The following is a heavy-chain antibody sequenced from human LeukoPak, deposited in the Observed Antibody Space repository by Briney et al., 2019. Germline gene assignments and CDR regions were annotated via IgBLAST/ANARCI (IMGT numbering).Heavy chain of an antibody. CDR2: IYHSGST. J-gene: IGHJ6*03. Sequence: SETLSLTCAVSGGSISSSNWWSWVRQPPGKGLEWIGEIYHSGSTNYNPSLKSRVTISVDTSKNQFSLKLSSVTAADTAVYYCARDSFRNYYYYMDVWGKGTTVTVSS. CDR3: ARDSFRNYYYYMDV. CDR1: GGSISSSNW. D-gene: IGHD2-15*01. V-gene: IGHV4-4*02.